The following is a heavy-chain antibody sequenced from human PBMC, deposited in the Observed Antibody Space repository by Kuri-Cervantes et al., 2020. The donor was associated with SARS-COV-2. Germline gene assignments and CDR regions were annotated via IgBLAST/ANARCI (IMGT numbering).Heavy chain of an antibody. V-gene: IGHV3-30-3*01. CDR3: ARDEDTAMATYYFDY. J-gene: IGHJ4*02. CDR1: GFTFRSYA. Sequence: GESLKISCAASGFTFRSYAMHWVRQAPGKGLEWVAVISYDGSNKYYADSVKGRFTISRDNSKNTLYLQMNSLRAEDTAVYYCARDEDTAMATYYFDYWGQGTLVTVSS. CDR2: ISYDGSNK. D-gene: IGHD5-18*01.